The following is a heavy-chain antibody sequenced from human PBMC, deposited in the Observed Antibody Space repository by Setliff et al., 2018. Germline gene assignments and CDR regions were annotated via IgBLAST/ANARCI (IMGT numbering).Heavy chain of an antibody. CDR2: IDTDGSTT. Sequence: PGGSLRLSCAASGFTFSNYRMHWVRQAPGKGLVWVSRIDTDGSTTSYADSVKGRFTISSDNAKTTLYLQMISLRPEDTAVYYCARTCSGSGCYAGLESWGQGTPVTVSS. D-gene: IGHD2-15*01. CDR3: ARTCSGSGCYAGLES. J-gene: IGHJ4*02. CDR1: GFTFSNYR. V-gene: IGHV3-74*01.